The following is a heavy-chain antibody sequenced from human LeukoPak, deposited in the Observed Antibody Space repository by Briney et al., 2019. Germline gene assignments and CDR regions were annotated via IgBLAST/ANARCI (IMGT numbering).Heavy chain of an antibody. J-gene: IGHJ6*03. CDR2: IRSKANSYAT. Sequence: GSLRLSCAASGFTFSGSAMHWVRQASGKGLEWVGRIRSKANSYATAYAASVKGRFTISRDDSKNTAYLQMNSLKTEDTAVYYCIGSSSSSEYYYYMDVWGKGTTVTVSS. CDR3: IGSSSSSEYYYYMDV. D-gene: IGHD6-6*01. CDR1: GFTFSGSA. V-gene: IGHV3-73*01.